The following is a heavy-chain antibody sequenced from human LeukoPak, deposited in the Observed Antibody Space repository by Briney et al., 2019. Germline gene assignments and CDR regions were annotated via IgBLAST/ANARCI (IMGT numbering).Heavy chain of an antibody. CDR2: IYYSGST. CDR3: ARFVEMATISRKNAHFDY. D-gene: IGHD5-24*01. Sequence: SETLSPTCTVSGGSISSYYWSWIRQPPGKGLEWIGYIYYSGSTNYNPSLKSRVTISVDTSKNQLSLKLSSVTAADTAVYYCARFVEMATISRKNAHFDYWGQGTLVTVSS. V-gene: IGHV4-59*12. J-gene: IGHJ4*02. CDR1: GGSISSYY.